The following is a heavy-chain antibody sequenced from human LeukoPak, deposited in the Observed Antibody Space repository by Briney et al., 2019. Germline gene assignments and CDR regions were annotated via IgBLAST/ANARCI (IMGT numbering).Heavy chain of an antibody. D-gene: IGHD2-21*02. CDR2: IIPILGIA. V-gene: IGHV1-69*04. Sequence: GASVKVSCKASGGTFSSYTISWVRQAPGQGLEWMGRIIPILGIANYAQKFQGRVMITADKSTSTAYMELSSLRSEDTAVYYCARESSVVVTAGGLVYWGQGTLVTVSS. J-gene: IGHJ4*02. CDR3: ARESSVVVTAGGLVY. CDR1: GGTFSSYT.